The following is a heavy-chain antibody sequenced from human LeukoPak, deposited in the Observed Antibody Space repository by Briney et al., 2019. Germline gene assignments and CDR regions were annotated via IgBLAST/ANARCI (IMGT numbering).Heavy chain of an antibody. V-gene: IGHV4-34*01. CDR1: GGSLSSYY. Sequence: PSETLSLTCTVSGGSLSSYYWSWIRQPPGKGLEWIGEINHSGSTNYNPSLKSRVTISVDASKNQFSLKLSSVTAADTAVYYCARPRGRYYYDSSGYSFDYWGQGTLVTVSS. CDR2: INHSGST. J-gene: IGHJ4*02. D-gene: IGHD3-22*01. CDR3: ARPRGRYYYDSSGYSFDY.